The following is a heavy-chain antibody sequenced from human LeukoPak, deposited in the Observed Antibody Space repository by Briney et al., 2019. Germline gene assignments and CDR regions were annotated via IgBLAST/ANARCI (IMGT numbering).Heavy chain of an antibody. CDR3: ACELGRGGSYYTY. V-gene: IGHV1-69*06. J-gene: IGHJ4*02. Sequence: GASVKVSCKASGGTFSSYAISWVRQAPGQGLEWMGGIIPIFGTANYAQRFQGRVTITADKSTSTAYMELSSLRSEDTAVYYCACELGRGGSYYTYWGQGTLVTVSS. CDR1: GGTFSSYA. CDR2: IIPIFGTA. D-gene: IGHD3-10*01.